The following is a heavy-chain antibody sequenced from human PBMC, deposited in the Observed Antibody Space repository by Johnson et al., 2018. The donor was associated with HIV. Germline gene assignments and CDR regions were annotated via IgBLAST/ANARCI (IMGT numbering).Heavy chain of an antibody. D-gene: IGHD1-7*01. CDR1: GFTFSSYW. Sequence: VQLVESGGGLVQPGGSLRLSCAASGFTFSSYWMSWVRQAPGKGLEWVANIKQDGSEKYYVDSVKGRFTISRDNAKNSLYLQMNSLRAEDTAVYYWARGRTGTKYDAFDIWGQGTMVTASS. V-gene: IGHV3-7*04. CDR2: IKQDGSEK. CDR3: ARGRTGTKYDAFDI. J-gene: IGHJ3*02.